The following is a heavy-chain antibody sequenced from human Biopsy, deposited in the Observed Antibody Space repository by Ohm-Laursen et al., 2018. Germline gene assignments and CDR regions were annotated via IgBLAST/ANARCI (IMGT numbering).Heavy chain of an antibody. V-gene: IGHV4-61*01. CDR2: IYDRGSTA. CDR1: GDSVSSGSFY. J-gene: IGHJ4*02. Sequence: GTLSPTCTVSGDSVSSGSFYWTWIRQPSGQGLEYIGYIYDRGSTANYNPSLESRVTMSVDMPKNQFSLKLSSVTAADTAIYYCARGMRSSGWPYFDSWGQGTLVTVSS. D-gene: IGHD6-19*01. CDR3: ARGMRSSGWPYFDS.